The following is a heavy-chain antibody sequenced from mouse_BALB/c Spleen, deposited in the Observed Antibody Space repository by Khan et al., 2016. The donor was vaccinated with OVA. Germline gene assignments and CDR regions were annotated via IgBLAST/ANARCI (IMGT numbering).Heavy chain of an antibody. J-gene: IGHJ3*01. CDR1: GYTFTSYT. CDR3: ARDGAYYRNDGWFAY. D-gene: IGHD2-14*01. CDR2: INPSSGYT. V-gene: IGHV1-4*01. Sequence: QVQLQQSGAELARPGASVKMSCKASGYTFTSYTIHWIKQRPGQGLEWIGYINPSSGYTNYNQKFKDKATLTVDKSSTTAYMQLSSLTSDDSAVYYCARDGAYYRNDGWFAYWGQGTLVTVSA.